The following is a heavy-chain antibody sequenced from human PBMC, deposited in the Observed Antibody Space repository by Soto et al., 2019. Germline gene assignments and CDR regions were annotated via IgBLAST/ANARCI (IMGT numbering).Heavy chain of an antibody. CDR2: IYYSGST. Sequence: SETLSLTCTVSGGSISSYYWSWIRQPPGKGLEWIGYIYYSGSTNYNPSLKSRVTISVDTSKNQFSLRLSSVTAADTAVYYCARDIAAATWFDPWGQGTLVTVSS. CDR3: ARDIAAATWFDP. D-gene: IGHD6-13*01. V-gene: IGHV4-59*01. J-gene: IGHJ5*02. CDR1: GGSISSYY.